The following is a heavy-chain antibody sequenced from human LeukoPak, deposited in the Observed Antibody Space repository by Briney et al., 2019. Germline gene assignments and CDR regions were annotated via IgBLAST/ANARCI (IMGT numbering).Heavy chain of an antibody. D-gene: IGHD3-3*01. CDR2: IYTSGST. Sequence: SETLSLTCTVSGGSISSYYWSWIRQPAGKGLEWIGRIYTSGSTNYNPSLKSRVTMSVDTSKNQFSLKLSSVTAADTAVYYCARGGRFWSGYQTQYYYYYYMDVWGKGTTVTVSS. J-gene: IGHJ6*03. CDR1: GGSISSYY. V-gene: IGHV4-4*07. CDR3: ARGGRFWSGYQTQYYYYYYMDV.